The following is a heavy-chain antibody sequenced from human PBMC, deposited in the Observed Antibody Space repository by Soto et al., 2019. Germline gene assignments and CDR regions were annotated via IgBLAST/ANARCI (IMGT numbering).Heavy chain of an antibody. V-gene: IGHV3-7*01. D-gene: IGHD3-10*01. CDR1: GFTFSSYW. CDR2: IKQDGSEK. CDR3: ARESKLRGSGSFYYYYMDV. Sequence: EVQLVESGGGLVQPGGSLRLSCAASGFTFSSYWMSWVRQAPGKGLEWVANIKQDGSEKYYVDSVKGRFTISRDNAKNSLYLQMNSLRAEDTAVYYCARESKLRGSGSFYYYYMDVWGKGTTVTVSS. J-gene: IGHJ6*03.